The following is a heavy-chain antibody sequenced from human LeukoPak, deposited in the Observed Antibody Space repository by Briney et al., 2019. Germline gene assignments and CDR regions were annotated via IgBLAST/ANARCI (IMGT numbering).Heavy chain of an antibody. D-gene: IGHD6-13*01. J-gene: IGHJ3*02. Sequence: GGSLRLSCAASGFTFSSYSMNWVRQAPGKGLEWVSYISSSSSTIYYADSVKGRFTISRDNAKNSLYLQMNSLRAEDTAVYYCARDQGDSSSWLPASVAFDIWGQGTMVTVSS. V-gene: IGHV3-48*01. CDR3: ARDQGDSSSWLPASVAFDI. CDR2: ISSSSSTI. CDR1: GFTFSSYS.